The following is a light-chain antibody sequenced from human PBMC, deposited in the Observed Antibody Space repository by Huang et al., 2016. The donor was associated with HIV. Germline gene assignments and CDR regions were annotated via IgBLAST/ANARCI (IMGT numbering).Light chain of an antibody. CDR1: QGIRND. CDR2: TAS. CDR3: LQDYNYPLT. J-gene: IGKJ1*01. Sequence: AIQMTQSPSSLSASVGDRVTMTCRASQGIRNDLGWDQQKPGKAPKLLIYTASSLQSGVPARFSGSGSGTDFTLTISSLQPEDFATYYCLQDYNYPLTFGQGTKVEIK. V-gene: IGKV1-6*01.